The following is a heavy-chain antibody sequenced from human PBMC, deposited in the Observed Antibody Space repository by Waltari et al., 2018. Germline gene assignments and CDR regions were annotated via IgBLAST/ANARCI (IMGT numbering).Heavy chain of an antibody. J-gene: IGHJ4*02. D-gene: IGHD1-1*01. CDR2: IKQDGSEK. CDR3: AKVDNVGLNNY. Sequence: EVQLVESGGGLVQPGGSLRLSCAASGFTFSSYWMSWVRQAPGKGLEGVANIKQDGSEKYYVDSVKGRFTISRDNAKNTLYLQMNSLRAEDTAVYYCAKVDNVGLNNYWGQGTLVTVSS. V-gene: IGHV3-7*03. CDR1: GFTFSSYW.